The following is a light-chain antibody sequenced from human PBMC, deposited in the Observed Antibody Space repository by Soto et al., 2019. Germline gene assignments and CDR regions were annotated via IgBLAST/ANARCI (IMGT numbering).Light chain of an antibody. CDR3: QSYDSSLSALV. CDR1: NSNVGNNF. J-gene: IGLJ2*01. CDR2: TNN. Sequence: QSVLTQPPSVSAAPGQKITISCSGSNSNVGNNFVSWYQHLPGTAPKLLIYTNNVRPSGVPDRFSGSKSGTSASLAVTGLQAEDEGDYYCQSYDSSLSALVFGGGTKLTVL. V-gene: IGLV1-40*01.